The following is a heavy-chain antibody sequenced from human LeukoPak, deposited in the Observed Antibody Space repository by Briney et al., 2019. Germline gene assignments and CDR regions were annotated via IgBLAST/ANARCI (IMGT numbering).Heavy chain of an antibody. V-gene: IGHV1-69*04. CDR2: IIPILGIA. CDR3: AREAGRDGYNRGAFDY. D-gene: IGHD5-24*01. Sequence: GASVKVSCKASGGTFSSYAISWVRQAPGQGLEWMGRIIPILGIANYAQKFQGRVTITADKSTSTAYMELSSLRSEDTAVYYCAREAGRDGYNRGAFDYWGQGTLVTVSS. CDR1: GGTFSSYA. J-gene: IGHJ4*02.